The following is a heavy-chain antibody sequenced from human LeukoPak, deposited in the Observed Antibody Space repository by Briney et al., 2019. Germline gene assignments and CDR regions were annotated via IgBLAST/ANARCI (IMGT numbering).Heavy chain of an antibody. CDR2: IIPIFGTA. J-gene: IGHJ5*02. Sequence: PGASVKVSCKASGGTFSSYAISWVRQAPGQGLEWMGGIIPIFGTANYAQKFQGRVTITADKSTSTAYMELSSLRAGDTAVYYCARDGLNWYQLRVGWFDPWGQGTLVTVSS. CDR1: GGTFSSYA. D-gene: IGHD2-2*01. CDR3: ARDGLNWYQLRVGWFDP. V-gene: IGHV1-69*06.